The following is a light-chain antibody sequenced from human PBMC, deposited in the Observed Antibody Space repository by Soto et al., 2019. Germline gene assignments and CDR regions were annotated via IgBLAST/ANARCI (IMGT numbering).Light chain of an antibody. V-gene: IGKV3-20*01. J-gene: IGKJ1*01. CDR2: GAS. Sequence: EMVLTQSRGTLSLSPGERDTLSCRASQRVSSGYLAWYQQKPGQAPRLRIYGASDRATGIADRFSGRGSGQDFNLTIRRLQHEAFAVYSRQPSGSSTWTFGPGTKVDI. CDR3: QPSGSSTWT. CDR1: QRVSSGY.